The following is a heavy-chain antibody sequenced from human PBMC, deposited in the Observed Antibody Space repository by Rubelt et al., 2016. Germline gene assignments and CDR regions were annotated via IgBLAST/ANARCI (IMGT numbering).Heavy chain of an antibody. CDR2: INPNSGGT. J-gene: IGHJ3*02. V-gene: IGHV1-2*02. Sequence: GQLVQSGAEVKKPGASVKVSCKASGYTFAGHYMHWVRQAPGQGLEWMGWINPNSGGTNYAQKFQGRVTMTRDTSIKTAYMELNRLRSDDTAVYYCARVRSGYNYVDAFDIWGQGTMVTVSS. CDR1: GYTFAGHY. D-gene: IGHD3-3*01. CDR3: ARVRSGYNYVDAFDI.